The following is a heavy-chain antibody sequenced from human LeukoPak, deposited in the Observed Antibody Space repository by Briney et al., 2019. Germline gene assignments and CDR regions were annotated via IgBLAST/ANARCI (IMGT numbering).Heavy chain of an antibody. CDR3: AHLYVWGSYRYLFDS. J-gene: IGHJ4*02. V-gene: IGHV3-30*02. CDR1: GFTFSSYG. Sequence: GGSLRLSCAASGFTFSSYGMHWVRQAPGKGLEWVALIRYDGSNKYYADSVKGRFTISRDNSKNTLYLQMNSLRAEDTAVYYCAHLYVWGSYRYLFDSWGQGTLVTVSS. CDR2: IRYDGSNK. D-gene: IGHD3-16*02.